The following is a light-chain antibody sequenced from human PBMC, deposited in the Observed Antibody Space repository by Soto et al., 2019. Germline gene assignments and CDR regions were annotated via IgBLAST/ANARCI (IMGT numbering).Light chain of an antibody. J-gene: IGKJ4*01. CDR3: QQYKNWPPLT. Sequence: EIVMTQSPAPLSVSPGERATLSCRASQSVSNTLAWYQQKPGQAPRLLIYAASTRATGIPARFSGRRSGTEFAHTISSLQSEDFAVYYCQQYKNWPPLTFGGGTKVEIK. CDR2: AAS. V-gene: IGKV3-15*01. CDR1: QSVSNT.